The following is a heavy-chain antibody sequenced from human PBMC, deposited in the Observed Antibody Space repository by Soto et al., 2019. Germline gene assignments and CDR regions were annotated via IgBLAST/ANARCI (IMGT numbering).Heavy chain of an antibody. V-gene: IGHV1-8*01. CDR1: GYTFTSYD. CDR2: MNPNSGNT. J-gene: IGHJ6*02. CDR3: ARVGKYYDFWSGYYGYYYYGMDV. D-gene: IGHD3-3*01. Sequence: ASVKVSCKASGYTFTSYDINWVRQATGQGLEWMGWMNPNSGNTGYAQKFQGRVTMTRNTSISTAYMELSSLRSGDTAVYYCARVGKYYDFWSGYYGYYYYGMDVWGQGTTVTVSS.